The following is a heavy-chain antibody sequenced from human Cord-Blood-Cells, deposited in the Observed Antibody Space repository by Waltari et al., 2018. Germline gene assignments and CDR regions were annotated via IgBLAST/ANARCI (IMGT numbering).Heavy chain of an antibody. V-gene: IGHV1-2*02. CDR2: INPNSGGT. J-gene: IGHJ2*01. CDR3: ARSGYDWYFDL. D-gene: IGHD5-12*01. Sequence: QVHLVQSGAEVKKPGASVKVPCKASGYTFTGSYQLRVRQAPGQGLEWMGWINPNSGGTNYAQKFQGRVTMTRDTSISTAYMELSRLRSDDTAVYYCARSGYDWYFDLWGRGTLVTVSS. CDR1: GYTFTGSY.